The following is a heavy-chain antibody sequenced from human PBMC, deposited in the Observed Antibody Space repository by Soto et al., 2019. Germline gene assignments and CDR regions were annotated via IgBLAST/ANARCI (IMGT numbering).Heavy chain of an antibody. D-gene: IGHD1-26*01. CDR1: GFTFSSYA. J-gene: IGHJ4*02. CDR2: ISGSGGST. Sequence: EVQLLESGGGLVQPGGSLRLSCAASGFTFSSYAMSWVRQAPGKGLEWVSAISGSGGSTYYADSVKGRFTISRDNSKNTLDLQMNSLRAEDTAVYYCAKWKGATSHFDYWGQGTLVTVSS. V-gene: IGHV3-23*01. CDR3: AKWKGATSHFDY.